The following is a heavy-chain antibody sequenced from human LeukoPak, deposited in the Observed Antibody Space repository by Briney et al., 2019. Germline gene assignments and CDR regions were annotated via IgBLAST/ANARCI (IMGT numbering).Heavy chain of an antibody. J-gene: IGHJ5*02. Sequence: SETLSLTCTVSGGSISSYYWSWIRQPPGKGLEWIGEINHSGSTNYNPSLKSRVTISVDTSKNQFSLKLSSVTAADTAVYYCARGRTNWGLYNWFDPWGQGTLVTVSS. D-gene: IGHD7-27*01. CDR2: INHSGST. CDR1: GGSISSYY. V-gene: IGHV4-34*01. CDR3: ARGRTNWGLYNWFDP.